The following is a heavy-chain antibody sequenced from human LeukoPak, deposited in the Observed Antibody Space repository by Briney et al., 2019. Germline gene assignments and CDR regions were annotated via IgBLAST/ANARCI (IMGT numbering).Heavy chain of an antibody. J-gene: IGHJ5*02. D-gene: IGHD3-16*01. V-gene: IGHV4-39*01. CDR2: IYYSGST. CDR3: ATGGTNWFDP. Sequence: TSETLSLTCTVSGGSISSSSYYWGWIRQPPGKGLEWIGSIYYSGSTYYNPSLKSRVTISVDTSKNQFSLKLSSVTAADTAVYYCATGGTNWFDPWGQGTLVTVSS. CDR1: GGSISSSSYY.